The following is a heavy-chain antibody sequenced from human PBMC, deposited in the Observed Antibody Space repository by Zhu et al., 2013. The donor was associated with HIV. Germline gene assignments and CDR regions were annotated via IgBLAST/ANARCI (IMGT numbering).Heavy chain of an antibody. CDR1: GYTLTELS. D-gene: IGHD6-13*01. V-gene: IGHV1-24*01. Sequence: QVQLVQSGAEVKKPGASVKVSCKVSGYTLTELSMHWVRQAPGKGLEWMGGFGPEDAETIYAQKFQGRVTMTEDTSTDTAYMELSSLRSEDTAVYYCATGAAAAFLFDYWGQGTLVTVSS. CDR2: FGPEDAET. J-gene: IGHJ4*02. CDR3: ATGAAAAFLFDY.